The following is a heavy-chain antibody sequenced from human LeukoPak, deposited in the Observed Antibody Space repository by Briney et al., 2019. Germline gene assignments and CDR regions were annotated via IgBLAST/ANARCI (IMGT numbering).Heavy chain of an antibody. D-gene: IGHD3-22*01. CDR3: ARDLYYDSSGYPQYYFDY. Sequence: SETLSLTCAVYGGTFSGYYWSWIRQPPGKGLEWIGEINHSGSTKYNPSLKSRVTISVDTSKNQFSLKLSSVTAADTAVYYCARDLYYDSSGYPQYYFDYWGQGTLVTVSS. V-gene: IGHV4-34*01. CDR2: INHSGST. CDR1: GGTFSGYY. J-gene: IGHJ4*02.